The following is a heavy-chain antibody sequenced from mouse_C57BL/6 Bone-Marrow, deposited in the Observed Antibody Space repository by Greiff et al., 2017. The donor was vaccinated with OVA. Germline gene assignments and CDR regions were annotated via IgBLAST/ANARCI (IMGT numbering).Heavy chain of an antibody. J-gene: IGHJ1*03. CDR1: GYTFTSYW. V-gene: IGHV1-69*01. Sequence: QVQLQQSGAELVMPGASVKLSCKASGYTFTSYWMHWVKQRPGQGLEWIGEIDPSDSYTNYNQKFKGKSTLTVDKSSSTAYMQLSSLTSEDSAVYYCASWGLRRYWYFDVWGTGTTVTVSS. CDR2: IDPSDSYT. D-gene: IGHD2-2*01. CDR3: ASWGLRRYWYFDV.